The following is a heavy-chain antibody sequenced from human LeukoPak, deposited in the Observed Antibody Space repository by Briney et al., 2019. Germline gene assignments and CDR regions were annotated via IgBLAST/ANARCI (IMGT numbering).Heavy chain of an antibody. J-gene: IGHJ4*02. D-gene: IGHD5-18*01. CDR1: GFPFIEYS. CDR2: IGISSGNT. Sequence: GGSLRLSCTASGFPFIEYSMNWVRQAPGKGLEWISYIGISSGNTKYADSVKGRFTISADNAKNSLYLQMNSLRVEDTAVYYCARDHNYAFDNWGQGTLVSVST. V-gene: IGHV3-48*04. CDR3: ARDHNYAFDN.